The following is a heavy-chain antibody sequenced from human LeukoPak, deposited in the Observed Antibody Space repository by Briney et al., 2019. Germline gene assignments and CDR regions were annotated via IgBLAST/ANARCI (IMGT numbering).Heavy chain of an antibody. CDR2: ISRSGSSI. D-gene: IGHD3-16*02. CDR3: PRGFNEYVWGSYRYIDF. V-gene: IGHV3-48*03. J-gene: IGHJ4*02. Sequence: PGGSLRLSCAASGFIFSGYEMNWVRQAPGKGLEWVSYISRSGSSIYYADSVKGRFPIYRDNAQNTLYLQMNSLRAEDTAVYYCPRGFNEYVWGSYRYIDFWGQGTVVTVSS. CDR1: GFIFSGYE.